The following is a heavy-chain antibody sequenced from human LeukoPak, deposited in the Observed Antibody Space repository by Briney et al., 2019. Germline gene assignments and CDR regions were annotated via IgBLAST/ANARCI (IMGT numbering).Heavy chain of an antibody. V-gene: IGHV4-39*01. Sequence: SETLSLTCSVSGGSISSNSFYWDWIRQHPGKGLEWIGSIYYSGSTFYSSSLESRVSLSVDMSKNQFSLKLTSVTAADTAVYYCARRGADYFDYYVDVWGEGTTVAVSS. J-gene: IGHJ6*03. D-gene: IGHD3-16*01. CDR1: GGSISSNSFY. CDR3: ARRGADYFDYYVDV. CDR2: IYYSGST.